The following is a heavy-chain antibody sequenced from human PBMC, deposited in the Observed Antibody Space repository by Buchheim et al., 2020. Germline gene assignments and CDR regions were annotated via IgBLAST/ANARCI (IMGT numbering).Heavy chain of an antibody. CDR1: GFTFSSFG. D-gene: IGHD6-19*01. J-gene: IGHJ4*02. V-gene: IGHV3-30*18. Sequence: QEQLVESGGGVVQPGRSLRLSCADSGFTFSSFGMHWVRQAPGKGLEWVALISHHGGNKYYADSVKGRFTISRDNSKNTLYLQMNSLRAEDTAVYYCAKDAEDSSGWFYLDSWGQGTL. CDR2: ISHHGGNK. CDR3: AKDAEDSSGWFYLDS.